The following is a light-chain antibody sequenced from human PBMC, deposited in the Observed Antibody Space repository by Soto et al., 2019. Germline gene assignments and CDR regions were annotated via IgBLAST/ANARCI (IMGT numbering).Light chain of an antibody. CDR2: DAS. V-gene: IGKV3-11*01. Sequence: EIVLTQSPATLSLSPGERATLSCRSSQSVSSYLAWYQQKPGQARTLFIGDASSGAARIAARFSGSGSGTDFTLTISSLEAEDFVVYCCQQRNTWPITFGQGTRLEIK. CDR1: QSVSSY. J-gene: IGKJ5*01. CDR3: QQRNTWPIT.